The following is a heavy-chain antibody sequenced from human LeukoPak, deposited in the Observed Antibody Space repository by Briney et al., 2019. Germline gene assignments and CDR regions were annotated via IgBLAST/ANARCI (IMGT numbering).Heavy chain of an antibody. V-gene: IGHV3-49*03. CDR1: GFTFGDYA. Sequence: GSLRLSCTASGFTFGDYAMSWFRQAPGKGLEWVGFIRSKAYGGTTEYAASVKGRFTISRDDSKSIAYLQMNSLKTEDTAVYYCTRDRAPLWFGELSSYWGQGTLVTVSS. CDR2: IRSKAYGGTT. D-gene: IGHD3-10*01. J-gene: IGHJ4*02. CDR3: TRDRAPLWFGELSSY.